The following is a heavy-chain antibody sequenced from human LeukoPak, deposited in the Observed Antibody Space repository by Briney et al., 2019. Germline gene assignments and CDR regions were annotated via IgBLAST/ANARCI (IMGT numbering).Heavy chain of an antibody. Sequence: SQTLSLTSAISGDSVSSNNGAWNWIRQSPSRGLEWLGRTYYRSKWYNDYAESLISRITISPVTSKNQFSLQLYSVTPVDTAVYYCARDVGTSGWHTFDYWGQGTLVTVSS. D-gene: IGHD3-9*01. V-gene: IGHV6-1*01. CDR3: ARDVGTSGWHTFDY. CDR2: TYYRSKWYN. CDR1: GDSVSSNNGA. J-gene: IGHJ4*02.